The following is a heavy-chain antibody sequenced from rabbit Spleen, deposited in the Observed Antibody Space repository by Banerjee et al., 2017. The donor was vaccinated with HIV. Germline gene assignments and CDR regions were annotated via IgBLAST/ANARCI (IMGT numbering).Heavy chain of an antibody. J-gene: IGHJ4*01. CDR3: ARGDYVGGGYALDL. CDR2: IGTSTSTT. CDR1: GFSFSSSYW. Sequence: QEQLEESGGDLVKPGASLTLTCKASGFSFSSSYWICWVRQPPGKGLEWIACIGTSTSTTIYASWAKGRFTISKASTTVDLRMTSLTVADTATYFCARGDYVGGGYALDLWGPGTLVTVS. D-gene: IGHD6-1*01. V-gene: IGHV1S45*01.